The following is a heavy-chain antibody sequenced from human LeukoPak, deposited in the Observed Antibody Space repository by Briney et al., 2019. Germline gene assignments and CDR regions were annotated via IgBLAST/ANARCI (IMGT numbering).Heavy chain of an antibody. V-gene: IGHV4-59*01. Sequence: SETLSLTCTVSGGSISSYYWSWIRQPPGKGLEWIGYIYYSGSTNYNRSLKSRVTISVDTSKNQFSLKLSSVTAADTAVYYCARGPIWTAAAVRGNYYYMDVWGKGTTVTVSS. D-gene: IGHD6-13*01. CDR1: GGSISSYY. J-gene: IGHJ6*03. CDR2: IYYSGST. CDR3: ARGPIWTAAAVRGNYYYMDV.